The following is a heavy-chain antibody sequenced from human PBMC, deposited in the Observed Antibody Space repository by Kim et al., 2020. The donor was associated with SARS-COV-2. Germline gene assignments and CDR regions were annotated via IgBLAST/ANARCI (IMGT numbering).Heavy chain of an antibody. CDR3: ARGEVGGGYSYGWFDY. V-gene: IGHV4-59*01. D-gene: IGHD5-18*01. J-gene: IGHJ4*02. CDR1: GGSISSYY. CDR2: IYYSGST. Sequence: SETLSLTCTVSGGSISSYYWSWIRQPPGKGLEWIGYIYYSGSTNYNPSLKSRVTISVDTSKNQFSLKLSSVTAADTAVYYCARGEVGGGYSYGWFDYWGQGTLVTVSS.